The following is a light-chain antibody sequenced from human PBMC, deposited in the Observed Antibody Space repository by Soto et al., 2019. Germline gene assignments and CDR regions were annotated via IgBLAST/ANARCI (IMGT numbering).Light chain of an antibody. CDR2: DAS. CDR3: QQYDNWFYT. CDR1: QNISSN. V-gene: IGKV3-15*01. J-gene: IGKJ2*01. Sequence: EIVMTQSPATLSVSPGERATLSCRASQNISSNLAWYQQIPGQRPRLLIYDASTGATGVPARFSGSGSGIEFTLTISSLQSEDFAVYYCQQYDNWFYTFGQGTKLEIK.